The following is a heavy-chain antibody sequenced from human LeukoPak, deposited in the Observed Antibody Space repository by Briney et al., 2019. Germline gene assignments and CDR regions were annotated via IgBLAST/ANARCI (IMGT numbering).Heavy chain of an antibody. D-gene: IGHD2-2*01. J-gene: IGHJ4*02. Sequence: ESGGSLRLSCAASGFTVSSNYMSWVRQAPGKGLEWVSVIYSGGSTYYADSVKGRFTISRDNSKNTLYLQMNSLRAEDTAVYYCARDWDGYASDYWGQGTLVTVSS. CDR1: GFTVSSNY. V-gene: IGHV3-66*01. CDR3: ARDWDGYASDY. CDR2: IYSGGST.